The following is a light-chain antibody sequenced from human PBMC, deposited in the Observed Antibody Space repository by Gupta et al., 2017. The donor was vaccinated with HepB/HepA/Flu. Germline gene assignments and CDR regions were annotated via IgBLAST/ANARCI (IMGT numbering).Light chain of an antibody. CDR1: QSVSSSY. Sequence: EIVLTQSPGTLSLSPGERATLSCRASQSVSSSYLAWYQQKPGQAPRLLIYGPSSRATGIPDRFSGSGSGTDFTLAISRLEPEDSAVYYGHLYRTSRFFGQGTRLEI. V-gene: IGKV3-20*01. J-gene: IGKJ5*01. CDR3: HLYRTSRF. CDR2: GPS.